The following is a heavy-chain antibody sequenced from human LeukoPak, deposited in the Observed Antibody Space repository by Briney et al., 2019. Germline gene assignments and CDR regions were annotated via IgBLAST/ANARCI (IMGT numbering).Heavy chain of an antibody. CDR3: ASILRYSGHYYYMDV. CDR1: GGFFSGYY. CDR2: INHSGST. V-gene: IGHV4-34*01. J-gene: IGHJ6*03. Sequence: PSETLSLTCAVYGGFFSGYYWSWIRQPPGKGLEWIGEINHSGSTNYNPSLKSRVTISVDTSKNQFSLKLSSVTAADTAVYYCASILRYSGHYYYMDVWGKGTTVTVSS. D-gene: IGHD1-1*01.